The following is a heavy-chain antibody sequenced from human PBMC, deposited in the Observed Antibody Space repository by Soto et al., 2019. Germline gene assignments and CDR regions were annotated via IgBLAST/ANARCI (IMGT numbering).Heavy chain of an antibody. D-gene: IGHD4-17*01. Sequence: PGESLKISCKGSGYSFTSYWIGWVRQVPGEGLEWMGIIYPGDSEIRYNPSFQGQVTISADKSITTAYLQWSRLAASDTAMYYCARHSEDTVTPDFWGQGTLVTVSS. J-gene: IGHJ4*02. CDR1: GYSFTSYW. CDR3: ARHSEDTVTPDF. CDR2: IYPGDSEI. V-gene: IGHV5-51*01.